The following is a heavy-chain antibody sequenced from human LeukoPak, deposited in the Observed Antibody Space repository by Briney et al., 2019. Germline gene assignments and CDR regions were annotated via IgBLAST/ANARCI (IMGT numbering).Heavy chain of an antibody. CDR2: IKWNGGST. J-gene: IGHJ4*02. D-gene: IGHD6-19*01. V-gene: IGHV3-20*04. CDR3: ARDSTGYSSGSLE. CDR1: GFTFDDYG. Sequence: GGSLRLSCAASGFTFDDYGMSWVRQAPGKGLEWVSGIKWNGGSTGYADSVKGRFTISGDNAKNSLYLQMNSLRAEDTALYYCARDSTGYSSGSLEWGQGTLVTVSS.